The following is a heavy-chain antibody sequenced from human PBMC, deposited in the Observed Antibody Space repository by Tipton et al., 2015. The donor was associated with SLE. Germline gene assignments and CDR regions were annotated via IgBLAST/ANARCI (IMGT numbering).Heavy chain of an antibody. Sequence: GSLRLSCAASGFTVSSNYMSWVRQAPGKGLEWVSVIYSGGRTYYADSVKGRFTISRHNSKNTLYLQMNSLRPEDTAVYYCARDNSYYYYGLDVWGRGTTVTVSS. J-gene: IGHJ6*02. D-gene: IGHD4-11*01. V-gene: IGHV3-53*04. CDR1: GFTVSSNY. CDR3: ARDNSYYYYGLDV. CDR2: IYSGGRT.